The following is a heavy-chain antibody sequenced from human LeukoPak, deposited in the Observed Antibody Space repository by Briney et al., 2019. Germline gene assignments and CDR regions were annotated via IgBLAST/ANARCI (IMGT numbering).Heavy chain of an antibody. V-gene: IGHV3-74*01. CDR3: ARAAGNVDGIVFYYYYYMDV. D-gene: IGHD1-26*01. J-gene: IGHJ6*03. CDR2: INSDGSST. Sequence: PGGSLRLSCAASGFTFSSYWMHWVRQAPGKGLVGVSRINSDGSSTSYADSVKGRFTISRDNAKNTLYLQMNSLRAEDTAVYYCARAAGNVDGIVFYYYYYMDVWGKGTTVTVSS. CDR1: GFTFSSYW.